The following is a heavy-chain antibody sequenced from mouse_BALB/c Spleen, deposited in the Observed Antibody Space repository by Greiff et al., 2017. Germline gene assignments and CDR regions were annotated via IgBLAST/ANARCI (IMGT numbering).Heavy chain of an antibody. CDR2: INPSSGYT. J-gene: IGHJ3*01. V-gene: IGHV1-4*02. CDR1: GYTFTSYT. CDR3: ARWHYDYDGFAY. Sequence: VQLVESAAELARPGASVKMSCKASGYTFTSYTMHWVKQRPGQGLEWIGYINPSSGYTEYNQKFKDKTTLTADKSSSTAYMQLSSLTSEDSAVYYCARWHYDYDGFAYWGQGTLVTVSA. D-gene: IGHD2-4*01.